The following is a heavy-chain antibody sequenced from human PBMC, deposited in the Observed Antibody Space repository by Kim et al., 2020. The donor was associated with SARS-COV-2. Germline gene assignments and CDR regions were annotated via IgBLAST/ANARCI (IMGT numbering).Heavy chain of an antibody. V-gene: IGHV4-34*01. Sequence: SLKSRVTISVDTSKNQFSLKLSSVTAADTAVYYCARGEVTGTFYYYGMDVWGQGTTVTVSS. J-gene: IGHJ6*02. CDR3: ARGEVTGTFYYYGMDV. D-gene: IGHD1-20*01.